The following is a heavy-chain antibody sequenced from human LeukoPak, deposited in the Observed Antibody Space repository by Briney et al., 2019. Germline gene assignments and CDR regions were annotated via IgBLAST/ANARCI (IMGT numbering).Heavy chain of an antibody. CDR1: GGSFSGYY. CDR3: ARDLSVVVPAAINAFDI. CDR2: INHSGST. V-gene: IGHV4-34*01. J-gene: IGHJ3*02. Sequence: PSETLSLTCAVYGGSFSGYYWGWIRQPPGKGLEWIGEINHSGSTNYNPSLKSRVTMSVDTSKNQFSLKLSSVTAADTAVYYCARDLSVVVPAAINAFDIWGQGTMVTVSS. D-gene: IGHD2-2*01.